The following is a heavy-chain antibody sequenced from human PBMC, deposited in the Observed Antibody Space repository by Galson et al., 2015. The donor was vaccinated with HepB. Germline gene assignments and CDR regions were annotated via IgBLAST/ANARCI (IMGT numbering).Heavy chain of an antibody. CDR3: ARPGIAADWYFDL. J-gene: IGHJ2*01. CDR2: IWYDGSNK. Sequence: SLRLSCAASGFTFSSYGMHWVRQAPGKGLEWVAVIWYDGSNKYYADSVNGRFTISRDNSKNTLYLQMNSLRAEDTAVYYCARPGIAADWYFDLWGRGTLVTVSS. CDR1: GFTFSSYG. V-gene: IGHV3-33*08. D-gene: IGHD6-13*01.